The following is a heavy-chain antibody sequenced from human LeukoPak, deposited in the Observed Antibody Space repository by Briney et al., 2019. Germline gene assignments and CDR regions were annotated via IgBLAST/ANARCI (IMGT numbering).Heavy chain of an antibody. D-gene: IGHD3-10*01. CDR2: FDPEDGET. CDR1: GYTFTSYY. CDR3: ATGRFGELSNWFDP. Sequence: ASVKVSCKASGYTFTSYYMHWVRQAPGKGLEWMGGFDPEDGETIYAQKFQGRVTMTEDTSTDTAYMELSSLRSEDTAVYYCATGRFGELSNWFDPWGQGTLVTVSS. V-gene: IGHV1-24*01. J-gene: IGHJ5*02.